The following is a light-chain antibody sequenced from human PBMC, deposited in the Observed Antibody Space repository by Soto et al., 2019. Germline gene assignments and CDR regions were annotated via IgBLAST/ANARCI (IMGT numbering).Light chain of an antibody. V-gene: IGLV2-14*01. CDR3: NSYTNSSTLVV. CDR2: EVT. CDR1: SSDVGGFNY. J-gene: IGLJ7*01. Sequence: QSVLTQPASVSGSPGQSITISCTGTSSDVGGFNYVSWYQQHPGKAPKLMIYEVTNRPSGVSNRFSGSKSGNTASLTISGLQAEDEADYYCNSYTNSSTLVVFGGGTQLAVL.